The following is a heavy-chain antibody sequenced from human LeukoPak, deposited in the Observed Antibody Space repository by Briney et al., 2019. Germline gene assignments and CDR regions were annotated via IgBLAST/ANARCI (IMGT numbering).Heavy chain of an antibody. J-gene: IGHJ4*02. CDR1: GFTFSSYS. V-gene: IGHV3-21*01. CDR3: ARDDPLALWFGELPDYFDY. D-gene: IGHD3-10*01. CDR2: INSSSSYI. Sequence: GGSLRLSCAASGFTFSSYSMNWVRQAPGKGLEWVSSINSSSSYIYYADSVKGHFNISRDNATKSLYLQMTSLRAEDTAVYYCARDDPLALWFGELPDYFDYWGQGTLVTVSS.